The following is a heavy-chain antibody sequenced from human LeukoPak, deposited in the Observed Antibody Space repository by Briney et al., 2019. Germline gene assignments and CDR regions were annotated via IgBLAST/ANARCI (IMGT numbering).Heavy chain of an antibody. CDR1: GYTFTSYG. D-gene: IGHD5-12*01. J-gene: IGHJ2*01. V-gene: IGHV1-18*01. CDR3: ARAREGFILYSGQGSYWYFDL. CDR2: ISAYNGNT. Sequence: ASVKVSCKASGYTFTSYGISWVRQAPGQGLEWMGWISAYNGNTNYAQKLQGRVTMTTDTSTSTACMELRSLRSDDTAVYYCARAREGFILYSGQGSYWYFDLWGRGTLVTVSS.